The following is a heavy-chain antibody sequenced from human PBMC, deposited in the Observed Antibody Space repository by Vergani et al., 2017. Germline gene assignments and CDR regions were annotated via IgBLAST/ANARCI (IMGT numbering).Heavy chain of an antibody. D-gene: IGHD1-26*01. Sequence: QVQLQESGPGLVKPSETLSLTCTVSGGSISSYYWSWIRQPSGKGLEWIGYIYYSGSTNYNPSLKSRVTISVDTSKNQFSLKLSSVTAADTAVYYCARHTARRGSYYGQIWFDPGDQGTLVTVSS. CDR2: IYYSGST. J-gene: IGHJ5*02. CDR1: GGSISSYY. CDR3: ARHTARRGSYYGQIWFDP. V-gene: IGHV4-59*08.